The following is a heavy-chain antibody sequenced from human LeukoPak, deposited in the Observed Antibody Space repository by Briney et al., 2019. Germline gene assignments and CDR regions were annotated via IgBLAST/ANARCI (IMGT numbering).Heavy chain of an antibody. J-gene: IGHJ5*02. V-gene: IGHV7-4-1*02. CDR2: INTNTGKP. CDR1: GYTFTSYA. CDR3: ARDSCYDSSGYYCDNWFDP. D-gene: IGHD3-22*01. Sequence: ASVKVSFKASGYTFTSYAMNWVRQAPGQGLEWMGWINTNTGKPTYPQAFTGGFVFSLDTSVSTAYLQISSIKAEDTAVYYCARDSCYDSSGYYCDNWFDPWGQGTLVTVSS.